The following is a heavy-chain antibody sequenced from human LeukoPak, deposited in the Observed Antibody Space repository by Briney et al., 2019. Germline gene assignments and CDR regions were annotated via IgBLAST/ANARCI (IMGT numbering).Heavy chain of an antibody. CDR3: ARVPYGIDAFDI. D-gene: IGHD4-17*01. CDR1: GFTFSSYA. J-gene: IGHJ3*02. Sequence: GGSLRLSCAASGFTFSSYAMSWVRQAPGKGLVWVSRINSDGSSTSYADSVKGRFTISRDNAKNTLYLQMNSLRAEDTAVYYCARVPYGIDAFDIWGQGTMVTVSS. CDR2: INSDGSST. V-gene: IGHV3-74*01.